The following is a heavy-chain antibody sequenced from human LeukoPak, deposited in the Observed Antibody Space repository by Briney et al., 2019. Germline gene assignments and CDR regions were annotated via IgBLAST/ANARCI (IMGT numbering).Heavy chain of an antibody. CDR2: ISSSGSTI. CDR1: GFTFSHAW. J-gene: IGHJ4*02. D-gene: IGHD3-10*01. Sequence: GGSLRLSCAASGFTFSHAWMSWVRQAPGKGLEWVSYISSSGSTIYYADSVKGRFTISRDNAKNSLYLQMNSLRAEDTAVYYCAKPYGSGSYGDFDYWGQGTLVTVSS. CDR3: AKPYGSGSYGDFDY. V-gene: IGHV3-11*04.